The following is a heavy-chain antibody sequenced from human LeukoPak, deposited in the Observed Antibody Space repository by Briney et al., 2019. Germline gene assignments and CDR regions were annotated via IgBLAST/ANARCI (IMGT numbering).Heavy chain of an antibody. D-gene: IGHD6-13*01. Sequence: PSETLSLTCAVYGGSFSGYYWSWIRQPPGKGLEWIGEINHSGSTNYNPSLKSRVTISVDTSKNQFSLKLSSVTAADTAVYYCARGPRYSSSWTYYYYGMDVWGQGTTVTVSS. CDR3: ARGPRYSSSWTYYYYGMDV. CDR2: INHSGST. J-gene: IGHJ6*02. V-gene: IGHV4-34*01. CDR1: GGSFSGYY.